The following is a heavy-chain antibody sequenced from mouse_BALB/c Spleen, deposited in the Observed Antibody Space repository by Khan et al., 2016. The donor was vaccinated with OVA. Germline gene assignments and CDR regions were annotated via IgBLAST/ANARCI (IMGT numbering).Heavy chain of an antibody. V-gene: IGHV14-1*02. CDR3: VRRGYGNYWFAY. Sequence: VQLQQSGAELVRPGALVKLSCKASGFNIKDYYMNWVKQRPEQGLEWIGWIDPENGDIIYDPKFQGKASITADTSSNTAYLQLSSLTSEDTAVYYGVRRGYGNYWFAYWGQGTLVTVSA. CDR2: IDPENGDI. D-gene: IGHD2-1*01. J-gene: IGHJ3*01. CDR1: GFNIKDYY.